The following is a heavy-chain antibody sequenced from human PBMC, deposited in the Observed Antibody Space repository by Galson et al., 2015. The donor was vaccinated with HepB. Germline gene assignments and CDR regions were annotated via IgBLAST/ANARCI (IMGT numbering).Heavy chain of an antibody. V-gene: IGHV1-18*01. Sequence: AVQVCCKAAGYTFTSTGINWVRQAPGQGHKWMGWNSAYNGNQSCAQKLQGRVTMTTDTFTSTAYMELRSLRSDDPAVYYCAREKRFVAGTVDYWGQGTLVTGSS. CDR1: GYTFTSTG. CDR3: AREKRFVAGTVDY. D-gene: IGHD6-19*01. CDR2: NSAYNGNQ. J-gene: IGHJ4*02.